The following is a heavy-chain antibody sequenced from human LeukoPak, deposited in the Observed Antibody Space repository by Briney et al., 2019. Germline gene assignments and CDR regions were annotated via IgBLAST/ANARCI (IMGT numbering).Heavy chain of an antibody. CDR1: GDSISSYY. D-gene: IGHD2-21*02. J-gene: IGHJ3*02. CDR3: ARSIIVVVAAGSLDI. CDR2: IYHSGNT. V-gene: IGHV4-59*08. Sequence: SETLSLTCTVSGDSISSYYWSWIRQPPGKGLEWIGYIYHSGNTNSNPSLKSRVTISVDTTKNQFSLKLSSVTAADTAVYYCARSIIVVVAAGSLDIWGQGTMVTVSS.